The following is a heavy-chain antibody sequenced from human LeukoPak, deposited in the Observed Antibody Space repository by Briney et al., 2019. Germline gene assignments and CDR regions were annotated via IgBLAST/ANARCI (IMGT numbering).Heavy chain of an antibody. CDR1: GGSISSSSYY. CDR2: IYYSGST. V-gene: IGHV4-39*02. CDR3: ARGYCSGGSCPNWFDP. D-gene: IGHD2-15*01. Sequence: PSETLSLTCTVSGGSISSSSYYWDWIRQPPGKGLEWIGSIYYSGSTYYNPSLKSRVTISVDTSKSLFSLKLSSVTAADTAVYYCARGYCSGGSCPNWFDPWGQGTLVTVSS. J-gene: IGHJ5*02.